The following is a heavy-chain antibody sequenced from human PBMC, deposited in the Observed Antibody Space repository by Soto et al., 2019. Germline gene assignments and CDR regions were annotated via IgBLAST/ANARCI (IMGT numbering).Heavy chain of an antibody. Sequence: GESLKISCKGSGYTFTDYWIGWVRQLPGKGLELMGIIYPGDSDTRYSPSFQGQVTITADKSTSTAYLQGNTLKASDTAMYYCARHISKFRYYYYAMDVWGQGTTVTVSS. CDR3: ARHISKFRYYYYAMDV. CDR2: IYPGDSDT. J-gene: IGHJ6*02. CDR1: GYTFTDYW. V-gene: IGHV5-51*01. D-gene: IGHD2-21*01.